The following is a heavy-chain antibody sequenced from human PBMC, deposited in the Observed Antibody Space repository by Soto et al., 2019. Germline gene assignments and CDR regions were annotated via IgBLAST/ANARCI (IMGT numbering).Heavy chain of an antibody. CDR3: ARGQVVAAQH. V-gene: IGHV4-30-2*01. D-gene: IGHD2-15*01. CDR2: IYHSGST. J-gene: IGHJ4*02. Sequence: TLSLTRAVSVSSINSGGHSRCWIRQPPGKGLEWIGYIYHSGSTYYNPSLKSRVTISVDRSKNQFSLKLSSVTAADTAVYYCARGQVVAAQHWGQGTLVTVS. CDR1: VSSINSGGHS.